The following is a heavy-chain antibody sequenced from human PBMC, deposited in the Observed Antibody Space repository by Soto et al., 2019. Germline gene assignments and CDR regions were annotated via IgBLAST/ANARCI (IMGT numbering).Heavy chain of an antibody. CDR1: GFTFSYYW. CDR2: IHSDGSST. D-gene: IGHD2-21*02. J-gene: IGHJ3*01. V-gene: IGHV3-74*01. Sequence: EVQLVESEGGLVQPGGSLRLSCAASGFTFSYYWMHWVRQAPGQGLVWVSRIHSDGSSTNYADSVKGRFTISRDNAKSTLYLRMNSLRAEDTAVYYCARGDRGAFDLWGKGTMVTVSS. CDR3: ARGDRGAFDL.